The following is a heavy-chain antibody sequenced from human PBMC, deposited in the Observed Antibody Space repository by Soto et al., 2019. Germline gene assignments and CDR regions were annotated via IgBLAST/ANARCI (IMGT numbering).Heavy chain of an antibody. J-gene: IGHJ6*02. D-gene: IGHD3-3*01. CDR2: IYPGDSDT. CDR1: RYSFTSYW. V-gene: IGHV5-51*01. Sequence: GESLKISCKGSRYSFTSYWIGWVRQMPGKGLEWMGIIYPGDSDTRYSPSFQGQVTISADKSISTAYLQWSSLKASDTAMYYCAGHLEMADWYYGMDVWGQGTTVTVSS. CDR3: AGHLEMADWYYGMDV.